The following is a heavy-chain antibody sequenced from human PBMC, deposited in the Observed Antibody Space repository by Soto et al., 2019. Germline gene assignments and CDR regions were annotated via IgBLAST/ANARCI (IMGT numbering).Heavy chain of an antibody. CDR1: GDSVSSNSAA. J-gene: IGHJ6*02. CDR2: TYYRSKWYK. V-gene: IGHV6-1*01. CDR3: ARDRLIQLWFFGSLDHPYYCYYYGMDV. D-gene: IGHD5-18*01. Sequence: SQTLSLTCAISGDSVSSNSAAWNWIRQSPSRGLEWLGRTYYRSKWYKDYAVSVKSRITINPDTSKNQFSLQLNSVTPEDTAVYYCARDRLIQLWFFGSLDHPYYCYYYGMDVWGQGTTVTVSS.